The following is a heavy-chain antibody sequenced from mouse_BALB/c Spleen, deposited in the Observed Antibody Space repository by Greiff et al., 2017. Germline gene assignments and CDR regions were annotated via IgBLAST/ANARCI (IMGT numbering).Heavy chain of an antibody. CDR2: IDPANGNT. Sequence: EVQLQQSGAELVKPGASVKLSCTASGFNIKDTYMHWVKQRPEQGLEWIGRIDPANGNTKYDPKFQGKATITADTSSNTAYLQLSSLTSEDTAVYYCARGHYRYDEGVYEDNFDYWGQGTTLTVSS. CDR1: GFNIKDTY. V-gene: IGHV14-3*02. D-gene: IGHD2-14*01. CDR3: ARGHYRYDEGVYEDNFDY. J-gene: IGHJ2*01.